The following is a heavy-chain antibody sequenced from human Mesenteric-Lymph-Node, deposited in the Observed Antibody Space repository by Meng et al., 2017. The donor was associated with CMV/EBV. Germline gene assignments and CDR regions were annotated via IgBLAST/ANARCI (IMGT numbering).Heavy chain of an antibody. V-gene: IGHV1-2*06. Sequence: QVQRVQCGAEGKKPGASVRVSCKASGYTFIDYYINWVRQAPGQGLEWMGRINPKTGGRSYAQNFQGRVTMTRDTSINTAYMEVNRLNSDDTAMYYCARDRDTDWYSPFDYWGPGTLVTVSS. D-gene: IGHD3-9*01. CDR2: INPKTGGR. J-gene: IGHJ4*02. CDR1: GYTFIDYY. CDR3: ARDRDTDWYSPFDY.